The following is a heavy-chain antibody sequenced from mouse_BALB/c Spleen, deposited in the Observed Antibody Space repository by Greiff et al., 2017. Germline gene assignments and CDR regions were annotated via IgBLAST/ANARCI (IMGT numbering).Heavy chain of an antibody. CDR3: ARHLGGDYAMDY. Sequence: EVQGVESGGDLVKPGGSLKLSCAASGFTFSSYGMSWVRQTPDKRLEWVATISSGGSYTYYPDSVKGRFTISRDNAKNTLYLQMSSLKSEDTAMYYCARHLGGDYAMDYWGQGTSVTVSS. V-gene: IGHV5-6*01. D-gene: IGHD4-1*01. J-gene: IGHJ4*01. CDR1: GFTFSSYG. CDR2: ISSGGSYT.